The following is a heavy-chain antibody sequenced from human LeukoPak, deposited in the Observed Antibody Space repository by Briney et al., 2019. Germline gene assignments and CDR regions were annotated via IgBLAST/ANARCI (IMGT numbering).Heavy chain of an antibody. CDR2: INPNSGGT. Sequence: ASVKISCKAPGYTFTAYYMHWVRQAPGQGLEWMGWINPNSGGTNYAQKFQGRVTMTRDTSISTAYMELSRLRSDDTAVYYCASGYCLCASGYVLHYHHYGRDVWGQGTTVTVSS. CDR1: GYTFTAYY. J-gene: IGHJ6*02. V-gene: IGHV1-2*02. CDR3: ASGYCLCASGYVLHYHHYGRDV. D-gene: IGHD2-2*01.